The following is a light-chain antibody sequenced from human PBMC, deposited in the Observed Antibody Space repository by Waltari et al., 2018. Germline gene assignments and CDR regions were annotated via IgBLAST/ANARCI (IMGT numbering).Light chain of an antibody. CDR3: QHYVRLPAT. CDR2: GAS. J-gene: IGKJ1*01. V-gene: IGKV3-20*01. Sequence: EIVLTQSPGTLSLSPGERATLSCRASQSVGRPLAWYQLKPGQAPRLLIYGASTRATGPPDRFSGSGSGTDFSLTISRLEPEDFAVYFCQHYVRLPATFGQGTRVEV. CDR1: QSVGRP.